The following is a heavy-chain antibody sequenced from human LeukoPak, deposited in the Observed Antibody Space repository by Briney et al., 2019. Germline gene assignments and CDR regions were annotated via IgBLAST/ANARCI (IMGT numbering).Heavy chain of an antibody. CDR3: ARAYHYGSGSYPEPFDY. D-gene: IGHD3-10*01. CDR2: ISYDGSNK. V-gene: IGHV3-30-3*01. J-gene: IGHJ4*02. Sequence: GGSLRLSCAASGFTFSSYAMHWVRQAPGKGLGWVAVISYDGSNKYYADSVKGRFTISRDNSKNTLYLQMNSLRAEDTAVYYCARAYHYGSGSYPEPFDYWGQGTLVTVSS. CDR1: GFTFSSYA.